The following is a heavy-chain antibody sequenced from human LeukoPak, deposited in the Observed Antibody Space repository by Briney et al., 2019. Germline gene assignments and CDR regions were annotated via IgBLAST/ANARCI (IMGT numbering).Heavy chain of an antibody. D-gene: IGHD1-26*01. CDR1: GFTFSSYG. Sequence: GGSLRLSCSASGFTFSSYGMHWVGQAPGKGLEYVSGIRSNGGSTYYADSVKGRFTISRDNPKNTLYLQMSSLRAEDTAVYYCVKDKSQVGEPFVYRGERAIVTVSS. V-gene: IGHV3-64D*06. CDR3: VKDKSQVGEPFVY. CDR2: IRSNGGST. J-gene: IGHJ4*02.